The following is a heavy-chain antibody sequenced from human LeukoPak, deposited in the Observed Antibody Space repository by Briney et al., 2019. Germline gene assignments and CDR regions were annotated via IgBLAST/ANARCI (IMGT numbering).Heavy chain of an antibody. CDR3: ARVSGGYSYGPMIFDY. D-gene: IGHD5-18*01. Sequence: SETLSLTCAVYGGSFSGYYWSWIRQPPGKGLEWIGEINHSGSTNYNPSLKSRVTIPVDTSKNQFSLKLSSVTAADTAVYYCARVSGGYSYGPMIFDYWGQGTLVAVSS. CDR1: GGSFSGYY. CDR2: INHSGST. J-gene: IGHJ4*02. V-gene: IGHV4-34*01.